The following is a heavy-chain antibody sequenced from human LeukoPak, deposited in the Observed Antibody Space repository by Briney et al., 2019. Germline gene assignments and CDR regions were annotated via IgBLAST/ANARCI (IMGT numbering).Heavy chain of an antibody. CDR3: ARGPLYDITGSYGL. V-gene: IGHV3-48*01. Sequence: GGSLTLSCAASGFTFSAHTMNWVRLAPGKGLQWVSYIGSSGITIYYAHSVEGRFTISRDNAKNSLYPQMSSLRVEDTAVYYCARGPLYDITGSYGLWGQGTLVTVSS. J-gene: IGHJ4*02. D-gene: IGHD2-8*01. CDR2: IGSSGITI. CDR1: GFTFSAHT.